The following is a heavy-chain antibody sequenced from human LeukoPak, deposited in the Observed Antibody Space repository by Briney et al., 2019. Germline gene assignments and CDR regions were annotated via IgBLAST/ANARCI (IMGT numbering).Heavy chain of an antibody. CDR2: INPSTGGT. CDR3: ATLGEDKTDTPFDY. V-gene: IGHV1-2*06. J-gene: IGHJ4*02. CDR1: GYTFTNLD. D-gene: IGHD3-16*01. Sequence: ASVKVSCKTSGYTFTNLDINWLRQAPGQGLEWMGRINPSTGGTDFAQKFQGKVSMTRDTSISTAYMELSRLGSDDTAVYYCATLGEDKTDTPFDYWGQGTLVTVSS.